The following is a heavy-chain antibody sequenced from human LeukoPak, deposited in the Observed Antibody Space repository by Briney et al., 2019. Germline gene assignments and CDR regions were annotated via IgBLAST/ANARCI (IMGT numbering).Heavy chain of an antibody. CDR3: ATSGYYGSGSYFFDY. V-gene: IGHV1-24*01. J-gene: IGHJ4*02. D-gene: IGHD3-10*01. CDR2: FDPEDGET. CDR1: GYTLTELS. Sequence: ASVKVSCKVSGYTLTELSMHWVRQAPGKGLERMGGFDPEDGETIYAQKFQGRVTMTEDTSTDTAYMELSSLRSEDTAVYYCATSGYYGSGSYFFDYWGQGTLVTVSS.